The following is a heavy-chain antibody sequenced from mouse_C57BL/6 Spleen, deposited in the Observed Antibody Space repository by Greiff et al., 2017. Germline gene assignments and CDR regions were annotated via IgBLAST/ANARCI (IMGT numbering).Heavy chain of an antibody. J-gene: IGHJ1*03. Sequence: QVQLQQSGAELVKPGASVKLSCKASGYTFTSYWMQWVKQRPGQGLEWIGEIDPSDSYTNYNQKFKGKATLTVDTSSSTAYMQLSSLTSEDSAVYYCASARTTVVATYWYFDVWGTGTTVTVSS. CDR3: ASARTTVVATYWYFDV. CDR2: IDPSDSYT. V-gene: IGHV1-50*01. CDR1: GYTFTSYW. D-gene: IGHD1-1*01.